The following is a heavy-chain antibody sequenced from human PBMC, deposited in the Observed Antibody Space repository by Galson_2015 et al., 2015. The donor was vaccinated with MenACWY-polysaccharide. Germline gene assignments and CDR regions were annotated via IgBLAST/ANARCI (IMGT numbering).Heavy chain of an antibody. J-gene: IGHJ4*02. V-gene: IGHV1-3*04. CDR1: GYTLTNYA. D-gene: IGHD6-13*01. CDR3: ARGDISAAGTWGGY. CDR2: LNTGSGIT. Sequence: SVKVSCKASGYTLTNYAIHWVRQAPGQRLEWMGWLNTGSGITKYSQRFQDRVTITRDTSASTAYMELSSLRSEDTAVYYCARGDISAAGTWGGYWGQGALVTVSS.